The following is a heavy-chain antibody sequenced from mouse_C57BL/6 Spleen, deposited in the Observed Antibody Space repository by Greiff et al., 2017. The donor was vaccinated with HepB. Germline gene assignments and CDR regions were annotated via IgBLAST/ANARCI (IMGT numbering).Heavy chain of an antibody. D-gene: IGHD3-2*02. CDR1: GTPFPSYT. Sequence: VKLQESGAELARPGASVKMSSKASGTPFPSYTMHWVKQRPGQGLEWIGYINPSSGYTKYNQKFKDKATLTADKSSSTAYMQLSSLTSEDSAVYYCARSGLQAWFAYWGQGTLVTVSA. CDR2: INPSSGYT. V-gene: IGHV1-4*01. CDR3: ARSGLQAWFAY. J-gene: IGHJ3*01.